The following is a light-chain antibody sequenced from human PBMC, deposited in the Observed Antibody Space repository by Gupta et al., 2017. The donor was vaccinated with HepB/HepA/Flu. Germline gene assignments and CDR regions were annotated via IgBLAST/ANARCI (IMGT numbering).Light chain of an antibody. CDR3: QSADSSGTFYV. J-gene: IGLJ1*01. CDR1: VLPNQY. V-gene: IGLV3-25*03. CDR2: KDT. Sequence: SPELTQPPSVSVSPGQTARITCSGDVLPNQYAYWYQQKPGQAPVLIVYKDTERPPGTPERFSGSSSGATVTLTISGVQAEGEADYYCQSADSSGTFYVFGTGTKVSIL.